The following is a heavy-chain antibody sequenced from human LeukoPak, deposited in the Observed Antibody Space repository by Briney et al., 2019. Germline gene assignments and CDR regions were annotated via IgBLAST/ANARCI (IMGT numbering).Heavy chain of an antibody. CDR1: GYTLTELS. V-gene: IGHV1-24*01. D-gene: IGHD6-13*01. J-gene: IGHJ5*02. Sequence: ASVKVSCKVSGYTLTELSMHWVRQAPGKGLEWMGGFDPEDGETIYAQKFQGRVTMTEDTSTDTAYMELSSLRSEDTAVHYCATGSSSSWGNWFDPWGQGTLVTVSS. CDR3: ATGSSSSWGNWFDP. CDR2: FDPEDGET.